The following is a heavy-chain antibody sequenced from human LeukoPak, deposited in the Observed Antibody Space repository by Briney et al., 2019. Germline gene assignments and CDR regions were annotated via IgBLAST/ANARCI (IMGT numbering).Heavy chain of an antibody. Sequence: GPLRLSCAASGFPFSSYWMTWMRQPPGKGLEWIGEINHSGNTNYNPSLKSRVTISVDTSKNQFSLKLSSVTAADTAVYYCARGGFYCGGDCYVDYWGQGTLVTVSS. CDR1: GFPFSSYW. J-gene: IGHJ4*02. CDR2: INHSGNT. D-gene: IGHD2-21*02. V-gene: IGHV4-34*01. CDR3: ARGGFYCGGDCYVDY.